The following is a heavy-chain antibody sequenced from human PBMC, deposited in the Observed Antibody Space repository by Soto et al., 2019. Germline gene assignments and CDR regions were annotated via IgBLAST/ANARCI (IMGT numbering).Heavy chain of an antibody. J-gene: IGHJ6*02. V-gene: IGHV3-23*01. Sequence: PVGSLRLSCAASGFTFSSYAMSWVRQAPGKGLEWVSAISGSGGSTYYADSVKGRFTISRDNSKNTLYLQMNSLRAEDTAVYYCAKDPYYDFWSGYYTNLDVWGQGTTVTVSS. CDR3: AKDPYYDFWSGYYTNLDV. CDR1: GFTFSSYA. D-gene: IGHD3-3*01. CDR2: ISGSGGST.